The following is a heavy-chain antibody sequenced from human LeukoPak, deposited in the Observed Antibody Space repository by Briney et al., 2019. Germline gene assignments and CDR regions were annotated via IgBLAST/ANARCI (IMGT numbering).Heavy chain of an antibody. J-gene: IGHJ5*02. D-gene: IGHD3-22*01. CDR2: IIPIFGTT. Sequence: ASVTVSCKASGGTFSSYAISWVRQAPGQGLEWMGGIIPIFGTTNYAQKFQGRVTITTDESTSTDYMELSSLSSEDTAVYYCVVGRFDYDSSGYYAGWFDPWGQGTLVTVSS. CDR1: GGTFSSYA. CDR3: VVGRFDYDSSGYYAGWFDP. V-gene: IGHV1-69*05.